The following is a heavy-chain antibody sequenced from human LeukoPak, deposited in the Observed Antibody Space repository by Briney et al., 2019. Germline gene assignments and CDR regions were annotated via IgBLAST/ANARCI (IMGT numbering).Heavy chain of an antibody. Sequence: SVQVSCYASGGTFSSYAISWLRQAPGPGLEWMGRIIPILGIANYAQKFQGRVTITADKSTSTAYMELSSLRSGDTAVYYCAGEATIHRLDIWGQGTMVTVSS. CDR3: AGEATIHRLDI. D-gene: IGHD5-12*01. V-gene: IGHV1-69*04. J-gene: IGHJ3*02. CDR2: IIPILGIA. CDR1: GGTFSSYA.